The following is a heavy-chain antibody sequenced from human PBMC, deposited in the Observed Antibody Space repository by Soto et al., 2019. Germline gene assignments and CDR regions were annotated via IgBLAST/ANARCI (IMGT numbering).Heavy chain of an antibody. CDR2: AYHSGST. V-gene: IGHV4-4*02. CDR1: GGFTSTNNW. CDR3: ASSPPSSYYGGSGTFDY. J-gene: IGHJ4*02. D-gene: IGHD3-10*01. Sequence: QLQLQESGPGLVRPSGTLSLTCAVSGGFTSTNNWWSWVRQPPGKGLEWIGDAYHSGSTEYNPSLKSRVSRSVDKSKNPSSLKLSSATAADTAVYYCASSPPSSYYGGSGTFDYWGQGTLVTVSS.